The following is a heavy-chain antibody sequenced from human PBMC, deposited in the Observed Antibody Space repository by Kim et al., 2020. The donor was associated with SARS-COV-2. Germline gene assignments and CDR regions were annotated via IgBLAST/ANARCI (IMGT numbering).Heavy chain of an antibody. CDR2: IWYDGSNK. D-gene: IGHD3-16*01. CDR3: ARGGGGVVALTDSPFDY. J-gene: IGHJ4*02. CDR1: GFTFSSYG. Sequence: GGSLRLSCAASGFTFSSYGMHWVRQAPGKGLEWVAVIWYDGSNKYYADSVKGRFTISRDNSKNTLYLQMNSLRAEDTAVYYCARGGGGVVALTDSPFDYWGQGTLVTVSS. V-gene: IGHV3-33*01.